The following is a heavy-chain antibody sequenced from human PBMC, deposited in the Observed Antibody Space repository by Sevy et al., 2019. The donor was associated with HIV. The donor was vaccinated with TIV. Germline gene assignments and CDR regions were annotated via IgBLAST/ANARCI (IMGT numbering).Heavy chain of an antibody. D-gene: IGHD6-13*01. CDR1: GFTFDDYG. Sequence: GGSLRLSCAASGFTFDDYGMSWVRQAPGKGLEWVSGVNWNGGSTAYADSVKGRFTISRDNAKNSLYLQINNLRAEDTALYYCARVSGQQLVGGSFDYWGQGTLVTVSS. CDR3: ARVSGQQLVGGSFDY. J-gene: IGHJ4*02. CDR2: VNWNGGST. V-gene: IGHV3-20*04.